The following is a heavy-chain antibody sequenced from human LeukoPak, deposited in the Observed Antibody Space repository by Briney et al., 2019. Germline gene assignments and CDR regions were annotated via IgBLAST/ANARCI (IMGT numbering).Heavy chain of an antibody. D-gene: IGHD2-8*01. J-gene: IGHJ4*02. CDR2: IYYSGST. V-gene: IGHV4-39*01. CDR1: GGSISSSSYY. CDR3: ARPGGYCTNGVCNDDY. Sequence: TPSETLSLTCTVSGGSISSSSYYWGWIRQPPGKGLEWIGSIYYSGSTYYNPSLKSRVTISVDTSKNQFSLKLSSVTAADTAVYYCARPGGYCTNGVCNDDYRGQGTLVTVSS.